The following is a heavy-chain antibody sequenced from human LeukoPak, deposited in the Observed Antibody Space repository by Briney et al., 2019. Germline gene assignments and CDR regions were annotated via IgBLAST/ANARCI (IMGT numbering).Heavy chain of an antibody. V-gene: IGHV3-23*01. CDR3: AKVLFGVVTPFDY. Sequence: AGGSLRLSCAASGFTFSSYAMSWVRQAPGKGLEWVSAISGSGGSTYYADSVKGRFTISRDNSKNTLYLQMNSLRAEDTAVYYCAKVLFGVVTPFDYWSQGTLVTVSS. D-gene: IGHD3-3*01. CDR1: GFTFSSYA. CDR2: ISGSGGST. J-gene: IGHJ4*02.